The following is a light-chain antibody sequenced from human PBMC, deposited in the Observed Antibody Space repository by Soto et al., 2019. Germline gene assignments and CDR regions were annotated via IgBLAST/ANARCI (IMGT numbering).Light chain of an antibody. CDR3: QQFGSSPGFT. CDR1: QSINSHY. Sequence: EIVLTQSPGTLSLSPGERATPSCRASQSINSHYLAWYQQKPGQAPRLLIYGASSRATGIPDRFSGSGSGTDFTLTISRLEPEDFAVYYCQQFGSSPGFTFGPGTIVDIK. J-gene: IGKJ3*01. V-gene: IGKV3-20*01. CDR2: GAS.